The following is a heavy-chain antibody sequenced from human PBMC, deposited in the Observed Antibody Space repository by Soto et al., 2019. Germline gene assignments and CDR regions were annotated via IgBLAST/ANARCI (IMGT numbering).Heavy chain of an antibody. CDR2: ISSSSSYT. J-gene: IGHJ4*02. CDR1: GFTFSDYY. D-gene: IGHD3-22*01. Sequence: PGGSLRLSCAASGFTFSDYYMSWIRQAPGKGLEWVSYISSSSSYTNYADSVKGRFTISRDNAKNSLYLQMNSLRAEDTAVYYCARTTYYYDSSGYYYPNYFDYWGQGTLVTVSS. CDR3: ARTTYYYDSSGYYYPNYFDY. V-gene: IGHV3-11*03.